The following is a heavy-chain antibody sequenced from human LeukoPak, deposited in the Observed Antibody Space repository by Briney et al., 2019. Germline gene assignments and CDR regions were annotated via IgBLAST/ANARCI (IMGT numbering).Heavy chain of an antibody. D-gene: IGHD2-2*01. V-gene: IGHV3-11*01. CDR2: ITNSGSTI. Sequence: GGSLRLSCAASGFSFSDYYKSWVRQAPGKGLEWISYITNSGSTIYYAESVKGRFTISRDDAKNSLYLQMNNLRAEDTAVYYCARDRDCGTTTCSVDYWGQGTLVTVSS. J-gene: IGHJ4*02. CDR3: ARDRDCGTTTCSVDY. CDR1: GFSFSDYY.